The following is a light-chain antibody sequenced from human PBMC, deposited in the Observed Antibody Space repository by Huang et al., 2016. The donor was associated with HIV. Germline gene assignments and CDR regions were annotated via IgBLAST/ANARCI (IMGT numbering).Light chain of an antibody. CDR1: QTIRHH. J-gene: IGKJ3*01. V-gene: IGKV1-39*01. CDR2: SAT. Sequence: DIRMTQSPSSLSASLGARVTITCRASQTIRHHLNWYHQRVGKAPRLLIQSATNLYYGVSSKFRGSGSGTDFTITINNVQMEDSGIYYCQQASSLPWTFGLGTKLDIK. CDR3: QQASSLPWT.